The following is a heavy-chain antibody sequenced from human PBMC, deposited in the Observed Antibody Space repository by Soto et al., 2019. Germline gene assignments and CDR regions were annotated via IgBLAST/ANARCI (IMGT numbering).Heavy chain of an antibody. Sequence: VGSLRLSCAASGFTFSDYYMSWIRQAPGKGLEWVSYISSSGSTIYYADSVKGRFTISRDNAKNSLYLQMNSLRAEDTAVYYCARDRPRGSGSGRTAGYYYYGMDVWGQGTTVTVSS. CDR3: ARDRPRGSGSGRTAGYYYYGMDV. J-gene: IGHJ6*02. CDR1: GFTFSDYY. CDR2: ISSSGSTI. D-gene: IGHD3-10*01. V-gene: IGHV3-11*01.